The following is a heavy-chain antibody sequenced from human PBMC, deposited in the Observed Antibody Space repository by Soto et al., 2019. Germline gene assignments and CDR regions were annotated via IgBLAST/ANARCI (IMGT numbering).Heavy chain of an antibody. CDR1: GFTFSSYA. V-gene: IGHV3-23*01. Sequence: GGSLRLSCAASGFTFSSYAMSWVRQAPGKGLEWVSAISGSGGSTYYADSVKGRFTISRDNSKNTLYLQMNSLRAEDTAVYYCAKRDIVATMVYYYYGMDVCGQGTTVTVSS. J-gene: IGHJ6*02. D-gene: IGHD5-12*01. CDR3: AKRDIVATMVYYYYGMDV. CDR2: ISGSGGST.